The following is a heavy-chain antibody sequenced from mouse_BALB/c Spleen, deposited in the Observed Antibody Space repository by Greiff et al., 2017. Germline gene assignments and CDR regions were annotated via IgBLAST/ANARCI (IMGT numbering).Heavy chain of an antibody. CDR2: IWTGGGT. Sequence: VQLQQSGPGLVAPSQSLSITCTVSGFSLTSYDISWIRQPPGKGLEWLGVIWTGGGTNYNSAFMSRLSISKDNSKSQVFLKMNSLQTDDTAIYYCVRERGDGYYAYDYWGQGTTLTVSS. J-gene: IGHJ2*01. D-gene: IGHD2-3*01. V-gene: IGHV2-9-2*01. CDR3: VRERGDGYYAYDY. CDR1: GFSLTSYD.